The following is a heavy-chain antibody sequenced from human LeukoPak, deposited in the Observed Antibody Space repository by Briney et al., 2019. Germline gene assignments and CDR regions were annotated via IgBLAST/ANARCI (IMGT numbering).Heavy chain of an antibody. CDR1: GGSISSGSYY. CDR2: ISYSGST. J-gene: IGHJ4*02. CDR3: ARLLRYFDWLCTFDY. Sequence: SETLSLTCTVSGGSISSGSYYWGWIRQPPGKGLEWIGSISYSGSTYYNPSLKRRVTVSVDTSKNQFSLKLSSVTAADTAVYYCARLLRYFDWLCTFDYWGQGTLVTVSS. V-gene: IGHV4-39*01. D-gene: IGHD3-9*01.